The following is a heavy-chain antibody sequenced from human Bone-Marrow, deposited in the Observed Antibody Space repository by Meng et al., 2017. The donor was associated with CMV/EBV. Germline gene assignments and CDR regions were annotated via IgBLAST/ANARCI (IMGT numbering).Heavy chain of an antibody. CDR3: ASDSSGSYYGH. J-gene: IGHJ4*02. CDR2: IIPILGIA. CDR1: GGTFSSYT. V-gene: IGHV1-69*02. Sequence: SVKVSCKASGGTFSSYTISWVRQAPGQGLEWMGRIIPILGIANYAQKFQGRVAITADKSTSTAYMELSSLRSEDTAVYYCASDSSGSYYGHWGQGTLVTVSS. D-gene: IGHD1-26*01.